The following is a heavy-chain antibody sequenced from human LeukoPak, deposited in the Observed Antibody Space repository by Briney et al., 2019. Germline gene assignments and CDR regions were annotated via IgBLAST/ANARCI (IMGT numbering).Heavy chain of an antibody. V-gene: IGHV3-21*01. CDR1: GFTFSSYS. Sequence: GGSLRLSCAASGFTFSSYSMSWVRQAPGKGLEWVSSISSSSSYIYYADSVKGRFTISRDNAKNSLYLQMKSLRAEDTAVYYCARGKTSQNIVTRKTYNWFDPWGQGALVTVSS. D-gene: IGHD2/OR15-2a*01. CDR2: ISSSSSYI. CDR3: ARGKTSQNIVTRKTYNWFDP. J-gene: IGHJ5*02.